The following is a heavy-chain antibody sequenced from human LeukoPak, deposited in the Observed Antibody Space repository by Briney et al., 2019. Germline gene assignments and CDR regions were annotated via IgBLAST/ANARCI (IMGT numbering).Heavy chain of an antibody. V-gene: IGHV3-74*01. CDR3: ARENLAAAADY. CDR1: EFTFSAYW. CDR2: IRGDGSMT. Sequence: GGSLRLSCAASEFTFSAYWMHWVRQAPGKGLVWVSRIRGDGSMTNYADSVKGRFTISRDNAKNTLYLQMNSLRLEDTAVYYCARENLAAAADYWGQGTGVTVSS. J-gene: IGHJ4*02. D-gene: IGHD6-25*01.